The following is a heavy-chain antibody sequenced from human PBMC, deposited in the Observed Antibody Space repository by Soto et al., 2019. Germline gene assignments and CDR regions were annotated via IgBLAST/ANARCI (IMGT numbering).Heavy chain of an antibody. CDR1: GYTFSSFD. CDR2: MNAESGNT. Sequence: QVQLVQSGAEVKKPGASVKVFCKTSGYTFSSFDINWVRQAPGQGLEWMGWMNAESGNTDLAQKFQGRVTMTRNTSLSTAYLELSSLRSEDTAVYFCAINTFSRVYPPDHRGQGTLVTVSS. J-gene: IGHJ4*02. D-gene: IGHD3-10*01. V-gene: IGHV1-8*02. CDR3: AINTFSRVYPPDH.